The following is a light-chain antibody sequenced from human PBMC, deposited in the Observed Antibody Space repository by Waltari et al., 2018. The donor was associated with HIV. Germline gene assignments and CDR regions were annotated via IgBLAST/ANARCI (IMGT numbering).Light chain of an antibody. V-gene: IGKV3-20*01. CDR1: QSVTSSY. J-gene: IGKJ3*01. CDR2: GAS. Sequence: EIVLPQSPGTLSLSPGERVTLSCRASQSVTSSYLAWYQQKPGQAPRLPIYGASSRATGIPDRFSGSGSGTDFTLTISRLEPEDFAVYYCQQYGSSPFTFGPGTKVDIK. CDR3: QQYGSSPFT.